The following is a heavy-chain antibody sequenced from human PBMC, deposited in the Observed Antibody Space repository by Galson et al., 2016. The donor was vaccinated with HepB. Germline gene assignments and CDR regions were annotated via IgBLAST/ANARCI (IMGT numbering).Heavy chain of an antibody. CDR2: IKYDGSDN. CDR1: GFRFSGYW. D-gene: IGHD3-9*01. V-gene: IGHV3-7*03. Sequence: SLRLSCAASGFRFSGYWMSWVRQAPGKGLEWVANIKYDGSDNYYVDSVKGRFTISRDNARKLLYLQLNSLRAEDTAVYFCARDPRGYYDVLTGYSPLDLWGQGTLVIVSS. J-gene: IGHJ4*02. CDR3: ARDPRGYYDVLTGYSPLDL.